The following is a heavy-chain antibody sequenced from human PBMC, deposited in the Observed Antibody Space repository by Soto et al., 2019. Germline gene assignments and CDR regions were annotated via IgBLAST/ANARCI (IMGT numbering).Heavy chain of an antibody. D-gene: IGHD3-22*01. Sequence: QVQLVQSGAEVKKPGSSVKVSCKASGGTFSSYAISWVRQAPGQGLEWMGGIIPIFGTANYAQKFQGRITMTADRSTGTAYLELSGLRPEDTAVCYCASSGGSGYYRGWFAPWGQGTLVTVSS. CDR1: GGTFSSYA. CDR2: IIPIFGTA. CDR3: ASSGGSGYYRGWFAP. J-gene: IGHJ5*02. V-gene: IGHV1-69*06.